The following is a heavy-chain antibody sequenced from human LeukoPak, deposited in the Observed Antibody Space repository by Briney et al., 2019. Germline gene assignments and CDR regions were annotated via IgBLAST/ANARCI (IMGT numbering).Heavy chain of an antibody. V-gene: IGHV3-48*04. J-gene: IGHJ5*02. CDR1: GFTFSSYS. CDR2: ISSSSSTI. Sequence: GGSLRLSCAASGFTFSSYSMNWVRQAPGKGLEWVSYISSSSSTIYYADSVKGRFTISRDNAKNSLYLQMNSLRAEDTAVYYCARDDIAAAGTYNWFDPWGQGTLVTVSS. D-gene: IGHD6-13*01. CDR3: ARDDIAAAGTYNWFDP.